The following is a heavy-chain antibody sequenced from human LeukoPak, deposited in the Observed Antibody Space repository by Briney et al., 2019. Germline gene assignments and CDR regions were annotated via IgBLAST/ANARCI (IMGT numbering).Heavy chain of an antibody. CDR1: GFALSSNY. Sequence: PGGSLRLSCVASGFALSSNYISWVRQAPGKGLEWVSVIQSGGDTYYADSVKDRFTVSRDDSHNTVYVQMNSLRVEDTAVYYCARHRGVYSDRAMDVWGQGTTVTVS. D-gene: IGHD4-17*01. V-gene: IGHV3-66*04. CDR2: IQSGGDT. CDR3: ARHRGVYSDRAMDV. J-gene: IGHJ6*02.